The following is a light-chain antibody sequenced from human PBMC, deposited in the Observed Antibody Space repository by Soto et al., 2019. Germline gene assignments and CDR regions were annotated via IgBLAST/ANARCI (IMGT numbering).Light chain of an antibody. V-gene: IGKV3-15*01. CDR3: QQCRNSPLT. CDR1: QNVYNN. Sequence: EIVMTQSPATLSVSPGEGATLSCKASQNVYNNLAWYQQRPGQPPRLLIYDASTRATGISARFSGSGYRTEFTLTISSLQSEDFAVYFCQQCRNSPLTFGGGAKV. CDR2: DAS. J-gene: IGKJ4*01.